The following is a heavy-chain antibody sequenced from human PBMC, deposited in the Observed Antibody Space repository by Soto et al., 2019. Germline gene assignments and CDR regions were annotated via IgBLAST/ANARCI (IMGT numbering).Heavy chain of an antibody. CDR1: GGTFSRYS. Sequence: QVQLVQSGAEVKKPGSSVKVSCKDSGGTFSRYSITWVRQAPGHGLEWTGRIIPIFGIASYAQKFQGRVTITADESTSTAYMELSSLRSDDTAVYYCAREDRDRETGLVPAAIDGMDVWGQGTTVTVSS. V-gene: IGHV1-69*08. CDR3: AREDRDRETGLVPAAIDGMDV. CDR2: IIPIFGIA. D-gene: IGHD2-2*01. J-gene: IGHJ6*02.